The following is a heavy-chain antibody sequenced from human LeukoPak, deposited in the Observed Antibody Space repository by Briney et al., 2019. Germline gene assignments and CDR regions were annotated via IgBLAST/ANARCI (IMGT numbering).Heavy chain of an antibody. CDR3: ARDTGGYYFDY. V-gene: IGHV4-59*12. CDR1: GGSISSYY. D-gene: IGHD1-14*01. J-gene: IGHJ4*02. Sequence: PSETLSLTCTVSGGSISSYYWNWIRQPPGKGLEWIGYIYHSGSTYYNPSLKSRVTISVDRSKNQFSLKLSSVTAADTAVYYCARDTGGYYFDYWGQGTLVTVSS. CDR2: IYHSGST.